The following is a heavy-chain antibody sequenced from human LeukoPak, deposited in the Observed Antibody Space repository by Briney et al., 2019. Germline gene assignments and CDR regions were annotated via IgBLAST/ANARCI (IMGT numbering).Heavy chain of an antibody. Sequence: ASVKVSCKASGYIFNNHDITWVRQAPGQGLEWLGWISAYNGDTKYAQSLQGRVTMTTDTSTNTAYMELRSLRSDDTAIYYCARFPLSRGFDIWGQGTMVTVSS. CDR1: GYIFNNHD. CDR2: ISAYNGDT. V-gene: IGHV1-18*01. D-gene: IGHD2/OR15-2a*01. CDR3: ARFPLSRGFDI. J-gene: IGHJ3*02.